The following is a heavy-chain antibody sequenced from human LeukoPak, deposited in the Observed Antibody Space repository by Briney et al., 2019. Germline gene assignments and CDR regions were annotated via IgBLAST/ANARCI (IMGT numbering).Heavy chain of an antibody. Sequence: GGSLRLSCAASGFTFSSYSMNWVRQAPGKGLEWVSSISSSSSYIYYADSVKGRFTISRDNSKNTLYLQMNSLRAEDTAVYYCARGGYCSSTSCRGAEYFQHWGQGTLVTVSS. CDR1: GFTFSSYS. V-gene: IGHV3-21*01. CDR3: ARGGYCSSTSCRGAEYFQH. CDR2: ISSSSSYI. D-gene: IGHD2-2*01. J-gene: IGHJ1*01.